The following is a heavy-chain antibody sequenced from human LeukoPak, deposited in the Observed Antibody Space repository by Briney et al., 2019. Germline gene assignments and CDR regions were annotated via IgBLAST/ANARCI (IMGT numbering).Heavy chain of an antibody. Sequence: PSETLSLTCTVSGGSISSSIYYWGWIRQPPGNGLEWVGSIYYSGSTYYNPSLKSRVSISVDTSKNQFSLKLSSVTAADTAMYYCARSTVAGTRKVDYWGQGTLVTVSS. V-gene: IGHV4-39*01. CDR1: GGSISSSIYY. CDR3: ARSTVAGTRKVDY. J-gene: IGHJ4*02. CDR2: IYYSGST. D-gene: IGHD6-19*01.